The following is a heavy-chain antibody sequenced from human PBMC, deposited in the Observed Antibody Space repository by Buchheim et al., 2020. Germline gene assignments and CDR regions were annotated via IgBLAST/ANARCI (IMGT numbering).Heavy chain of an antibody. CDR2: IYYSGSN. V-gene: IGHV4-59*01. J-gene: IGHJ4*01. Sequence: QVQLQESGPGLVKPSETLSLTCTVSGGSISSYYWSWIRQPPGKGLEWIGYIYYSGSNNYIPSLKRRVTISIDTSKNQFSLKLSSVTAADTAVYYCARDIDYWGQGTL. CDR3: ARDIDY. CDR1: GGSISSYY.